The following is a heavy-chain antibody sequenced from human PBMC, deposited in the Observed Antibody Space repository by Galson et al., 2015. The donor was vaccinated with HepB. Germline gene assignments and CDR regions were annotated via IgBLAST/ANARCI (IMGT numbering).Heavy chain of an antibody. CDR3: ARDDLYQLLAFDY. V-gene: IGHV3-23*01. J-gene: IGHJ4*02. D-gene: IGHD2-2*01. CDR1: GFTFRSYA. Sequence: SLRLSCAASGFTFRSYAMSWVRQAPGKGLEWVSAITVRGNRTYYADSVKGRFSISRDNSKNTHYLQMNNLRAEDTAVYYCARDDLYQLLAFDYWGQGTLVTVSS. CDR2: ITVRGNRT.